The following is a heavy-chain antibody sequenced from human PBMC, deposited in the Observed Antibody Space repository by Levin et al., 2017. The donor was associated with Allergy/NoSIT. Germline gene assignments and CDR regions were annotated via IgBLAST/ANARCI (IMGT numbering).Heavy chain of an antibody. J-gene: IGHJ5*02. CDR2: IRSKAYGGTT. CDR3: TRDIASYYYGSGSRFDP. Sequence: GESLKISCTASGFTFGDYAMSWFRQAPGKGLEWVGFIRSKAYGGTTEYAASVKGRFTISRDDSKSIAYLQMNSLKTEDTAVYYCTRDIASYYYGSGSRFDPWGQGTLVTVSS. V-gene: IGHV3-49*03. D-gene: IGHD3-10*01. CDR1: GFTFGDYA.